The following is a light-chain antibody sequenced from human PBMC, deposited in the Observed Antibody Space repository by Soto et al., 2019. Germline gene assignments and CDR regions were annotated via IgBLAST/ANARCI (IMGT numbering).Light chain of an antibody. V-gene: IGKV1-39*01. CDR1: QNIDSY. CDR3: QQSYTTPYT. Sequence: DIQMTQSPSSLSVSLGDRATITCRASQNIDSYLNWYQQKPGKAPKLLIYAASSLQSGVPSGFSGSGSGTDFTLTISSLQPEDFATYYCQQSYTTPYTFGQGTKLEIK. J-gene: IGKJ2*01. CDR2: AAS.